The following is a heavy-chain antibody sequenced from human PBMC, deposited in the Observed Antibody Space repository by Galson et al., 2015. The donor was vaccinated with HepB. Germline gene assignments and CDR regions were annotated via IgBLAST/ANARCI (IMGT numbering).Heavy chain of an antibody. CDR1: GFTFSNYN. J-gene: IGHJ6*02. CDR3: AREAVTTYGLDV. D-gene: IGHD1-14*01. V-gene: IGHV3-48*02. CDR2: ITSSSTII. Sequence: SLRISCAASGFTFSNYNMNWVRQAPGKGLEWVSYITSSSTIIYYADSVKGRFTISRDNGKNSLYLQMNSLRDEDTAVYYCAREAVTTYGLDVWGQGTTVTGSS.